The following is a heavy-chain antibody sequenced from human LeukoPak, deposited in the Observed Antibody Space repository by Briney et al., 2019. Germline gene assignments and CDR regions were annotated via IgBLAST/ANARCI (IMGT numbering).Heavy chain of an antibody. CDR3: ARGYLDSSGFYRGSIDY. J-gene: IGHJ4*02. CDR1: GYTFTAYY. CDR2: INPNSGDT. D-gene: IGHD3-22*01. V-gene: IGHV1-2*06. Sequence: GASVKVSCKASGYTFTAYYIHWVRQAPGQGLEWMGRINPNSGDTNYAQRFQGRVTMTRDTSITTAYMELSRLRSGDTAVYYCARGYLDSSGFYRGSIDYWGQGTLVTVSS.